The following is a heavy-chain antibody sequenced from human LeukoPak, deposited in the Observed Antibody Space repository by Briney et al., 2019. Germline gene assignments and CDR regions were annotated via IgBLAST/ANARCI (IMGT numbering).Heavy chain of an antibody. CDR2: IYYTGTT. CDR3: ARDQVTTGRDY. CDR1: GGSISNTNYY. Sequence: PSETLSLTCSVSGGSISNTNYYWAWIRQSPGRGLEWIGSIYYTGTTFDNPSLKSRVTLSVDTSKNQFSLRLTSVTAADTAVYYCARDQVTTGRDYWGQGTLVTVSS. D-gene: IGHD4-11*01. J-gene: IGHJ4*02. V-gene: IGHV4-39*07.